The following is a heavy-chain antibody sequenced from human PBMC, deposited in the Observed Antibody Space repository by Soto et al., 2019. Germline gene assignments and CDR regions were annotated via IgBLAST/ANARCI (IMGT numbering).Heavy chain of an antibody. CDR2: IIPIFGTA. CDR3: ARALRADILTGYLRPAVFDY. CDR1: GGTFSSYA. Sequence: GASVKVSCKASGGTFSSYAISWVRQAPGQGLEWMGGIIPIFGTANYAQKFQGRVTITADESTSTAYMELSSLRSEDTAVYYCARALRADILTGYLRPAVFDYWGQGTLVTVSS. V-gene: IGHV1-69*13. J-gene: IGHJ4*02. D-gene: IGHD3-9*01.